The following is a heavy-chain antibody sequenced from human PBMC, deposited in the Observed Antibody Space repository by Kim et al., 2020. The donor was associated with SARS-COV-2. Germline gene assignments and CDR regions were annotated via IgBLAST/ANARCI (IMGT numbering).Heavy chain of an antibody. D-gene: IGHD6-13*01. CDR1: GFTFSDYY. Sequence: GGSLRLSCAASGFTFSDYYMSWIRQAPGKGLEWVSYISSSGSTIYYADSVKGRFTISRDNAKNSLYLQMNSLRAEDTAVYYCARSTRQTDYSSSWYLDYWGQGTLVTVSS. CDR2: ISSSGSTI. J-gene: IGHJ4*02. CDR3: ARSTRQTDYSSSWYLDY. V-gene: IGHV3-11*01.